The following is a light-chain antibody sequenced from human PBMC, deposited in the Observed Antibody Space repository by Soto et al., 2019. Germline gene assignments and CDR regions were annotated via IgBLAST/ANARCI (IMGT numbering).Light chain of an antibody. CDR1: ISDVGGHGY. J-gene: IGLJ1*01. CDR2: EVT. CDR3: FPFTSNRGHYV. Sequence: QSALTQPASVSGSPGQSITISCTGTISDVGGHGYVSWYQQHPGKAPKLMIYEVTYRPSGVSDRFSGSKSGNTASLTISGLRAEDEAVYTCFPFTSNRGHYVLGTGT. V-gene: IGLV2-14*01.